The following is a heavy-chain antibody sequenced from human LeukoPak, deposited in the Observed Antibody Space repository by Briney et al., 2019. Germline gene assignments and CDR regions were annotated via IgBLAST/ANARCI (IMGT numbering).Heavy chain of an antibody. V-gene: IGHV3-30*18. D-gene: IGHD3-22*01. CDR3: AKDWDYYDSSGYYTSYYFDY. CDR1: GFTFSSYG. J-gene: IGHJ4*02. CDR2: ISYDGSNK. Sequence: GGSLRLSCAAPGFTFSSYGMHWVRQAPGKGLEWVAVISYDGSNKYYADSVKGRFTISRDNSKNTLYLQMNSLRAEDTAVYYCAKDWDYYDSSGYYTSYYFDYWGQGTLVTVSS.